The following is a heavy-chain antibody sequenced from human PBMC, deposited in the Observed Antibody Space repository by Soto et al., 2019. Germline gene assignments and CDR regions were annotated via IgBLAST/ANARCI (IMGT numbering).Heavy chain of an antibody. J-gene: IGHJ4*02. CDR3: ARDEGGYDILTGYYKAHHFDQ. CDR2: ISPHNRNT. D-gene: IGHD3-9*01. Sequence: ASVKVSCKASGYTFGHFYITWVRQAPGQALEWMGAISPHNRNTNYAEKFRGRVTMTTDTSTTTAHMELRSLRSDDTAVYYCARDEGGYDILTGYYKAHHFDQWGQGALVTVSS. V-gene: IGHV1-18*01. CDR1: GYTFGHFY.